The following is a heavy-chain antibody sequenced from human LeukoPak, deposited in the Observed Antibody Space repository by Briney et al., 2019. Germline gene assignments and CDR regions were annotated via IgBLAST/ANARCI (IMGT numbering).Heavy chain of an antibody. V-gene: IGHV4-59*12. J-gene: IGHJ5*02. Sequence: SETLSLTCTVSGGSISSYYWSWIRQPPGKGLEWIGYIYYSGSTYYNPSLKSRVTISVDTSKNQFSLKLSSVTAADTAVYYCARDNGYYGSGSYFGFDPWGQGTLVTVSS. CDR1: GGSISSYY. D-gene: IGHD3-10*01. CDR2: IYYSGST. CDR3: ARDNGYYGSGSYFGFDP.